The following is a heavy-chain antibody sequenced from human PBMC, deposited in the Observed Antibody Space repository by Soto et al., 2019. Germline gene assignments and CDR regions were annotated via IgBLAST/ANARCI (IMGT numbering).Heavy chain of an antibody. J-gene: IGHJ3*02. Sequence: QVQLVESGGGVVQPGRSLRLSCAASGFTFSSYGMHWVRQAPGKGLEWVAVIWYDGSNKYYADSVKGRFTISRDNSKNPLYLQMNSHRAEETAVYYCARDKEQWLVAAAFDIWGQGTMVTVSS. CDR2: IWYDGSNK. D-gene: IGHD6-19*01. V-gene: IGHV3-33*01. CDR3: ARDKEQWLVAAAFDI. CDR1: GFTFSSYG.